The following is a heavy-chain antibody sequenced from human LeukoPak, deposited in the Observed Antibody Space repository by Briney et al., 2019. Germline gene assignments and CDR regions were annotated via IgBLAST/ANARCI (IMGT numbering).Heavy chain of an antibody. J-gene: IGHJ4*02. CDR3: ARDLDSSGYLFDY. Sequence: ASVKVSCKASGGTFSSYAISWVRQAPGQGLEWMGRIIPILGIANYAQKFQGRVTITADKSTSTAYMELSSLRSEDTAVYYCARDLDSSGYLFDYWGQGTLVTVSS. D-gene: IGHD3-22*01. CDR2: IIPILGIA. CDR1: GGTFSSYA. V-gene: IGHV1-69*04.